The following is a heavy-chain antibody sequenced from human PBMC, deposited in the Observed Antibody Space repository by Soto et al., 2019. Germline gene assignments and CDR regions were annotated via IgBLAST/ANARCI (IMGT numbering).Heavy chain of an antibody. CDR2: AGPSGSST. CDR3: ARTYYYDSTGYYRPFDY. J-gene: IGHJ4*03. V-gene: IGHV3-23*01. Sequence: GGSLRLSCAASGFTFGSYAMSWVRLAPGKGLEWVSVAGPSGSSTFYADSVRGRFTISRDNVENTLYLQMNSLRVADTALYFCARTYYYDSTGYYRPFDYWGQGTTVTVSS. CDR1: GFTFGSYA. D-gene: IGHD3-22*01.